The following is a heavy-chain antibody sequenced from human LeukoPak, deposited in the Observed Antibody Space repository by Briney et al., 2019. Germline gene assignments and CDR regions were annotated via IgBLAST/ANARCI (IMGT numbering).Heavy chain of an antibody. J-gene: IGHJ3*02. Sequence: GWSLRLSCAAAGFIFDNYAMHWVRQAPGKGLEWVSRISWNAGGIVYADSVKGRFTISRDNAKNSLYLQMNSPRAEDTALYYCAKGTTFDAFDIWGQGTMVTVSS. V-gene: IGHV3-9*01. CDR2: ISWNAGGI. D-gene: IGHD3-16*01. CDR3: AKGTTFDAFDI. CDR1: GFIFDNYA.